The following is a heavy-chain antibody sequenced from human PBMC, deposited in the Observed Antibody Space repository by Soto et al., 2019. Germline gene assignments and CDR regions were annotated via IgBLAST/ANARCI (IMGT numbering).Heavy chain of an antibody. CDR2: IGSSSSII. Sequence: PGGSMRLSCAASAFTFSTYNMNWVRQAPGKGLEWVSYIGSSSSIIYYADSVKGRFTIFRDNAKNSLYLQMSSLGAEDTAVYYCVRGSIVAIDYWGQGTLVTVSS. CDR1: AFTFSTYN. V-gene: IGHV3-48*01. CDR3: VRGSIVAIDY. J-gene: IGHJ4*02. D-gene: IGHD6-25*01.